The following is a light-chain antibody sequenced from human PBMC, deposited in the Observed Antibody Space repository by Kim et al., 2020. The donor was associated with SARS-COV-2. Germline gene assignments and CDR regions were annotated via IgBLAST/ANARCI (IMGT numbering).Light chain of an antibody. CDR1: QSINGW. V-gene: IGKV1-5*01. J-gene: IGKJ2*01. Sequence: DIQMTQSPSTLSASVGDRVTITCRASQSINGWLAWYQQKPGKAPKLLIYDASSLESGVPSSFSGSGSGTEFTLTISCLQPDDFATYYCQQYNSYPSTFGQGTKLEI. CDR2: DAS. CDR3: QQYNSYPST.